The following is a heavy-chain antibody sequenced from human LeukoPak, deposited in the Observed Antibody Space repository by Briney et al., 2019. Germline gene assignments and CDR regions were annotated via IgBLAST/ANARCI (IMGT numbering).Heavy chain of an antibody. CDR2: IYQSGST. V-gene: IGHV4-38-2*02. D-gene: IGHD1-7*01. J-gene: IGHJ4*02. CDR1: GYSISSGYY. Sequence: SETLSLTCTVSGYSISSGYYWGWIRQPPGKGLEWIGSIYQSGSTYYNPSLKSRVTISVDTSKNQFSLKLSSVTAADTAVYYCARSETGTSFPFDYWGQGTLVTVSS. CDR3: ARSETGTSFPFDY.